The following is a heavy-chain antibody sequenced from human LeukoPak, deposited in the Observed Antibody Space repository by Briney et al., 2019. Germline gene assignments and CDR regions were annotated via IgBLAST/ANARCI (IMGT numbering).Heavy chain of an antibody. CDR3: AKRGATMVRGVMNYFDY. D-gene: IGHD3-10*01. CDR1: GFTVSSNY. CDR2: ISGSGGST. V-gene: IGHV3-23*01. Sequence: GGSLRLSCAASGFTVSSNYMSWVRQAPGRGLEWVSAISGSGGSTYYADSVKGRFTISRDNSKNTLYLQMNSLRAEDTAVYYCAKRGATMVRGVMNYFDYWGQGTLVTVSS. J-gene: IGHJ4*02.